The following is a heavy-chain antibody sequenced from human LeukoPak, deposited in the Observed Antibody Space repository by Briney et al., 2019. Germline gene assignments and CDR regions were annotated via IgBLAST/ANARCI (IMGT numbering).Heavy chain of an antibody. J-gene: IGHJ4*02. CDR1: GGSVSSADYY. V-gene: IGHV4-61*08. Sequence: SETLSLTCTVSGGSVSSADYYWSWIRHPPGKTLEWIGYIYHTGSNNYKYSLKSRVTISLDTSRNRFSLRLTSMTAADTAVYYCARGYYLPKTAEVGTTALFDYWGQGTLVTVSS. CDR2: IYHTGSN. D-gene: IGHD1-1*01. CDR3: ARGYYLPKTAEVGTTALFDY.